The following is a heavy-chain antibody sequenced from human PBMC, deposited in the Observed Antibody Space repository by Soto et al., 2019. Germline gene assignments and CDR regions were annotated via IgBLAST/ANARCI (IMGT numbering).Heavy chain of an antibody. D-gene: IGHD3-16*01. Sequence: QVQLVESGGGVVQPGTSLRLSCVGSGFTCRSYVIHWVPQAPGKGLEWVALTSYDGSNNFYGDSVKGRFTISRHNSRNTVELQMDSLTFDDTALYDCARWGTTGGLDVWGQGTLVSVSS. CDR1: GFTCRSYV. V-gene: IGHV3-33*05. CDR2: TSYDGSNN. J-gene: IGHJ4*02. CDR3: ARWGTTGGLDV.